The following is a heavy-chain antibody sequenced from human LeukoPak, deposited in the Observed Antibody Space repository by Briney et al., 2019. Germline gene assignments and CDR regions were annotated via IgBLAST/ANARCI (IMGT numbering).Heavy chain of an antibody. CDR3: AKWMSRVQAFDI. CDR1: GFTFSTYD. CDR2: IGGSGGAI. Sequence: QPGGSLRLSCAASGFTFSTYDMSWVRQAPGEGLEWVACIGGSGGAIYYRDSVKGRFTISRDNSKSTLYLQMNSLRADDTAVYFCAKWMSRVQAFDIWGQGTMVTVSS. D-gene: IGHD5-12*01. V-gene: IGHV3-23*01. J-gene: IGHJ3*02.